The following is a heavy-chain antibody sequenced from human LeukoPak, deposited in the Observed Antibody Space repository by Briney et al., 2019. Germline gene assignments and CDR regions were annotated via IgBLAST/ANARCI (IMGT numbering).Heavy chain of an antibody. J-gene: IGHJ4*02. V-gene: IGHV6-1*01. CDR2: TYYRSKWYN. Sequence: SQTLSLTCAISGDSVSTNSAAWSWTRQSPSRGLEWLGRTYYRSKWYNDYAVSVKSRITIKPDTSKSQFSLQLTSVTPEDTAVYYCARTGNLVPRVFDYWGQGTLVTVSS. CDR3: ARTGNLVPRVFDY. CDR1: GDSVSTNSAA. D-gene: IGHD6-6*01.